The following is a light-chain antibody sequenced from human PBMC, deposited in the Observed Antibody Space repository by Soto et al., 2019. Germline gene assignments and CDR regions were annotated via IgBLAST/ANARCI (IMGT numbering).Light chain of an antibody. CDR2: EVS. CDR1: TSDVGGYNY. Sequence: QSALTQPRSVSGSPGQSVTISCTGATSDVGGYNYVSWYQQHPGKAPKLMIYEVSNRPSGVSNRFSGSKSGNTASLTISGLQAEDEADYYCSSYTSSSTRVFGGGTKVTVL. J-gene: IGLJ3*02. CDR3: SSYTSSSTRV. V-gene: IGLV2-14*01.